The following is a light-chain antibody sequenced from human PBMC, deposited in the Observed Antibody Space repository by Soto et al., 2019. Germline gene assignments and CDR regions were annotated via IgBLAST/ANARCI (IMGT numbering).Light chain of an antibody. Sequence: EIVLTQSPGTLSLSPVEIATLSCRASQGLTNNYFAWYQQKPGRALRLLIDGASTRATGIPDRFSGSGSGTDFTLTISRLEPEDVAVYYCQQYEAVVTFGQGTKVDIK. CDR2: GAS. CDR1: QGLTNNY. V-gene: IGKV3-20*01. J-gene: IGKJ1*01. CDR3: QQYEAVVT.